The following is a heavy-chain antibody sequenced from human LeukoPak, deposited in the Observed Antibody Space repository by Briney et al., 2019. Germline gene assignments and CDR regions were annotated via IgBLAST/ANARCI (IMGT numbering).Heavy chain of an antibody. J-gene: IGHJ4*02. Sequence: PGGSLRLSCAASGFIFSDYYMSWIRQAPGKGLEWVSAISGSGGSTYYADSVKGRFTISRDNSKNTLYLQMNSLRAEDTAVYYCAKLRYFDWLLSRYWGQGTLVTVSS. CDR3: AKLRYFDWLLSRY. CDR1: GFIFSDYY. D-gene: IGHD3-9*01. CDR2: ISGSGGST. V-gene: IGHV3-23*01.